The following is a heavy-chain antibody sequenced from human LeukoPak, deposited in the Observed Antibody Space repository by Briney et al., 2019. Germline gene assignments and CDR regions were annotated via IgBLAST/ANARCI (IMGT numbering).Heavy chain of an antibody. J-gene: IGHJ5*02. CDR3: ARELFRITGTSTWFDP. D-gene: IGHD1-7*01. CDR2: IYYSGST. Sequence: PSETLSLTCTVSGGSISSYYWSWIRQPPGKGLEWIGYIYYSGSTNYNPSLKSRVTISVDTSKDQFSLKLSSVTAADTAVYYCARELFRITGTSTWFDPWGQGTLVTVSS. V-gene: IGHV4-59*01. CDR1: GGSISSYY.